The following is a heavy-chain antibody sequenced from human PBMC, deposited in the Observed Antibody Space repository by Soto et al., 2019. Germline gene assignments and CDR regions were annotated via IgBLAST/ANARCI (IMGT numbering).Heavy chain of an antibody. CDR3: ARSRSVRIVVVVPYFFDS. Sequence: EVQLLESGGGLVQPGGSLRLSCAASGFTFSSYTMTWVRQAPGKGPEWVSSISGNGESTKYADSVKGRFTISRDNSKNTLYLQINSLRAEDTAVYYCARSRSVRIVVVVPYFFDSWGQGALVTVSS. D-gene: IGHD3-22*01. J-gene: IGHJ4*02. CDR1: GFTFSSYT. V-gene: IGHV3-23*01. CDR2: ISGNGEST.